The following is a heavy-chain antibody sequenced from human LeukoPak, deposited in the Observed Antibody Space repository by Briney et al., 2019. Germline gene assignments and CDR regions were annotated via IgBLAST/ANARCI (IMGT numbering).Heavy chain of an antibody. V-gene: IGHV1-2*02. J-gene: IGHJ4*02. D-gene: IGHD2-2*01. CDR2: INPNSGAT. Sequence: ASVKVSCKASGYSFTGFYIHWVRQAPGQGLEWMGWINPNSGATHYGQKFQGRVTMTRDTSSRTAFLEMGRLRSDDTAIYYCARHERYCKSSSCEITGVDYWGQGSLVSVSS. CDR3: ARHERYCKSSSCEITGVDY. CDR1: GYSFTGFY.